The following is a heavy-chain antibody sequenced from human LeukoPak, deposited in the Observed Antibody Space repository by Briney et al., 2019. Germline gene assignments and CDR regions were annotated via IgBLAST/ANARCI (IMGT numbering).Heavy chain of an antibody. CDR1: GGTFSSYA. CDR3: GSSYYYDSSGYYL. CDR2: IIPIFGTA. D-gene: IGHD3-22*01. Sequence: SVTVSCKASGGTFSSYAISWVRQAPGQGLEWMGGIIPIFGTANYAQKFQGRVTITTDETTSTVYVELSRLRSEDTAVYYCGSSYYYDSSGYYLWGQGTLVSVSS. V-gene: IGHV1-69*05. J-gene: IGHJ5*02.